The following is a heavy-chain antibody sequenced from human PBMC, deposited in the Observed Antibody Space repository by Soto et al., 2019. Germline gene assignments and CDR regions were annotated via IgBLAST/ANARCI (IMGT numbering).Heavy chain of an antibody. CDR1: GFTFSSYS. CDR3: AKEKDTSGWYIDS. D-gene: IGHD6-19*01. J-gene: IGHJ4*02. Sequence: GGSLRLSCAASGFTFSSYSMSWVRQGPGKGLEWVSSISGSGGDIYYADSVKGRFTVSRDNSRNRLFLQMNSLRAEDTAVYYCAKEKDTSGWYIDSWGQGTQVTVSS. V-gene: IGHV3-23*01. CDR2: ISGSGGDI.